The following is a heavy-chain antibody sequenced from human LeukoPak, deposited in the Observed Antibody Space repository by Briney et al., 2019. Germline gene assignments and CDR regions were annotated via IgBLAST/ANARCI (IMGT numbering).Heavy chain of an antibody. D-gene: IGHD4-17*01. CDR1: GGTFSSYA. CDR3: ARAGLAYGDYVDYFDY. V-gene: IGHV1-69*13. Sequence: GASVKVSCTASGGTFSSYAISWVRQAPGQGLEWMGGIIPIFGTANYAQKFQGRVTITADESTSTAYMELSSLRSEDTAVYYCARAGLAYGDYVDYFDYWGQGTLVTVSS. J-gene: IGHJ4*02. CDR2: IIPIFGTA.